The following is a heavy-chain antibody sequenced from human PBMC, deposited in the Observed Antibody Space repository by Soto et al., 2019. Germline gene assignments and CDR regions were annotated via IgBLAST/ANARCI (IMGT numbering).Heavy chain of an antibody. CDR3: ARAGYCSSTSCYHYYYYGMDV. Sequence: GGSLRLSCAASGFTFSSYWMSWVRQAPGKGLEWVANIKQDGSEKYYVDSVKGRFTISRDNAKNSLYLQMNSLRAEDTAVYYCARAGYCSSTSCYHYYYYGMDVWGQGTTVTVSS. J-gene: IGHJ6*02. CDR2: IKQDGSEK. V-gene: IGHV3-7*05. CDR1: GFTFSSYW. D-gene: IGHD2-2*01.